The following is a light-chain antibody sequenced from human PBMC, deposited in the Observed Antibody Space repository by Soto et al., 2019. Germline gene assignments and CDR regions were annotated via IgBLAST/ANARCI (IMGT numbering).Light chain of an antibody. CDR3: SSYTSSSTLVV. J-gene: IGLJ2*01. CDR1: SSDIGGYNY. V-gene: IGLV2-14*01. CDR2: EVS. Sequence: SALTHPASVSGSPIQSITISCTGTSSDIGGYNYVSWYQHHPGKAPKLMIYEVSDRSSGVSNRFSGSKSVNTASLTISGLQAEDEADYYCSSYTSSSTLVVFGGGTKLTVL.